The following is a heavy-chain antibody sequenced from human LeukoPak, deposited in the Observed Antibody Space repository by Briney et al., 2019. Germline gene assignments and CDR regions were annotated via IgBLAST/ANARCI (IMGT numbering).Heavy chain of an antibody. J-gene: IGHJ4*02. CDR2: ISSSSSYI. D-gene: IGHD3-10*01. Sequence: GGSLRLSCAASGFTLSSYSMNWVRHAPGKGLEWVSSISSSSSYIYYADSVKGRFTISRDNAKNSLYLQMNSLRAEDTAVYYCARDDSRYGSGRGSYWGQGTLVTVSS. CDR1: GFTLSSYS. CDR3: ARDDSRYGSGRGSY. V-gene: IGHV3-21*01.